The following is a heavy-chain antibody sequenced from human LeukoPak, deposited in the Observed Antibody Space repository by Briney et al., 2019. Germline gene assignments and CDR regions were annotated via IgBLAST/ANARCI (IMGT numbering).Heavy chain of an antibody. D-gene: IGHD1-14*01. J-gene: IGHJ4*02. CDR3: ARVLTRKSFNFDY. CDR1: GYTFTGYY. CDR2: INPNSGGT. Sequence: ASVRVSCKASGYTFTGYYMHWVRQAPGQGLEWMGWINPNSGGTNYAQKFQGRVTMTRDTSISTAYMELSRLRSDDTAVYYCARVLTRKSFNFDYWGQGTLVTVSS. V-gene: IGHV1-2*02.